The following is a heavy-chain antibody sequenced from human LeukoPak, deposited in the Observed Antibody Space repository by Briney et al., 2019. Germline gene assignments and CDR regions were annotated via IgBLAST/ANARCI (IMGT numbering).Heavy chain of an antibody. V-gene: IGHV1-18*01. CDR1: GYTFTSYG. D-gene: IGHD2-15*01. CDR3: ARASYCSDGSCYSDY. CDR2: ISAYNGNT. Sequence: ASVKVSCKASGYTFTSYGISWVRQAPGQGLEWMGWISAYNGNTIYAQKVKGRVTMTTDTSTSTAYMELRSLKSDDTAVYYCARASYCSDGSCYSDYWGQGTLVTVFS. J-gene: IGHJ4*02.